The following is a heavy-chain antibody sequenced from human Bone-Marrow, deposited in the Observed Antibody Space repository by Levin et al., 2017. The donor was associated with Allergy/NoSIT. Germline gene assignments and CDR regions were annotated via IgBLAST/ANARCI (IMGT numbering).Heavy chain of an antibody. CDR2: IWYDGSNK. Sequence: PSQTLSLTCAASGFTFSSYGMHWVRQAPGKGLEWVAVIWYDGSNKYYADSVKGRFTISRDNSKNTLYLQMNSLRAEDTAVYYCARREDDFWSGYSNWFDPWGQGTLVTVSS. V-gene: IGHV3-33*01. CDR1: GFTFSSYG. J-gene: IGHJ5*02. CDR3: ARREDDFWSGYSNWFDP. D-gene: IGHD3-3*01.